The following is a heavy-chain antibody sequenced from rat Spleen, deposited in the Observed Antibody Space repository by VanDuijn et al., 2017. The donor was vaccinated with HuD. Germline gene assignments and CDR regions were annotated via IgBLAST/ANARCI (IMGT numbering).Heavy chain of an antibody. V-gene: IGHV5-22*01. D-gene: IGHD1-5*01. J-gene: IGHJ1*01. CDR2: ISHEGSST. CDR1: GFTFSDYY. CDR3: VRLYNNHGYWYFDF. Sequence: EVQLVESGGGLVQPGRSLKLSCAASGFTFSDYYMAWVRQAPKKGLEWVASISHEGSSTFYGDSVKGQFTISRDDGESTLYLQMNSLRSEDTATYYCVRLYNNHGYWYFDFWGPGTMVTVSS.